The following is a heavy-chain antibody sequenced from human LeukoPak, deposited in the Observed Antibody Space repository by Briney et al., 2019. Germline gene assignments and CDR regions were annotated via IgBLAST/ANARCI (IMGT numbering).Heavy chain of an antibody. D-gene: IGHD3-10*02. V-gene: IGHV3-23*01. CDR3: AKGPPMSRRNNCFDF. J-gene: IGHJ5*01. Sequence: SGGSLRLSCAASGFTFSNYSMAWVRQAPGKGLEWVSAIRCSGDITYYAYSVKGRFTISRDNAKNSLYLQMHSLRAEDTAVYFCAKGPPMSRRNNCFDFWGQGTRVTVSS. CDR2: IRCSGDIT. CDR1: GFTFSNYS.